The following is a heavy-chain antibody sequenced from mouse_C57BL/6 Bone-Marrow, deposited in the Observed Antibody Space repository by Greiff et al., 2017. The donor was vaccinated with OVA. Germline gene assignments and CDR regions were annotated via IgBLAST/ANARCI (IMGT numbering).Heavy chain of an antibody. V-gene: IGHV1-54*01. D-gene: IGHD1-1*01. CDR3: ARSVHYYGSMYYFDY. Sequence: QLVESGAELVRPGTSVKVSCKASGYAFTNYLIEWVKQRPGQGLEWIGVINPGSGGTNYNEKFKGKATLTADKSSSTAYMQLSSLTSEDSAVYFCARSVHYYGSMYYFDYWGQGTTLTVSS. CDR1: GYAFTNYL. J-gene: IGHJ2*01. CDR2: INPGSGGT.